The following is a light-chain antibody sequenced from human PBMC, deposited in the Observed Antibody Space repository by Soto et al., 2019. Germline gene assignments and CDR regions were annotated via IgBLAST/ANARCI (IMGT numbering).Light chain of an antibody. CDR1: SSNIGNNV. V-gene: IGLV1-36*01. J-gene: IGLJ2*01. Sequence: QSVLTQPPSVSEAPRQRVTISCSGSSSNIGNNVVNWYQQFPGKAPKLLIYYDHLLPSGVSDRFSGSKSGSSATLAINGLQSEDEAEYYCAAWDDSLNGVVIGGGTKLTVL. CDR3: AAWDDSLNGVV. CDR2: YDH.